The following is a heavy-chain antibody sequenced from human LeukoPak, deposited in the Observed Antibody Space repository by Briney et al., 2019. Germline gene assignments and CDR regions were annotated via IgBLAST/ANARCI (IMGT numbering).Heavy chain of an antibody. Sequence: GGSLRLSCAASGFTFSSNSMNWVRQAPGKGLEWVSYISPSSSTIYYADSVKGRFTISRDNAKNSLYLQMNSLRAEDTAVYYCARDREYSSSSYIDYWGQGTLVTVSS. J-gene: IGHJ4*02. CDR3: ARDREYSSSSYIDY. V-gene: IGHV3-48*04. CDR1: GFTFSSNS. D-gene: IGHD6-6*01. CDR2: ISPSSSTI.